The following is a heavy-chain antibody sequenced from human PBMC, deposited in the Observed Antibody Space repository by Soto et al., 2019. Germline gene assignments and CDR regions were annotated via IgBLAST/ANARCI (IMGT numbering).Heavy chain of an antibody. V-gene: IGHV3-23*01. J-gene: IGHJ4*02. CDR3: GKDKEIGGYDSDLDS. D-gene: IGHD3-3*01. Sequence: WGSLRLSCTASGFTVGTYGMCWVRQAPGKGLEWVSTITGGNTYYAASVRGRFTISRDSYRNTLYLQMSSLRAEDTALYYCGKDKEIGGYDSDLDSWGQGTLVTVSS. CDR2: ITGGNT. CDR1: GFTVGTYG.